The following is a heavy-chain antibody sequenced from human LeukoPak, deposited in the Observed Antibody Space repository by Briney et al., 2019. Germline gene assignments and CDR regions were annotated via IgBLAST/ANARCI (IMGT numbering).Heavy chain of an antibody. J-gene: IGHJ4*02. D-gene: IGHD1-26*01. CDR2: ISSSSSYI. CDR1: GFTFSSYS. Sequence: GGSLRLSCAPSGFTFSSYSMNWVRQAPGKGLEWVSSISSSSSYIYYADSVKGRFTISRDNAKNSLYLQMNSLRAEDTAVYYCARGPGATEYYFDYWGQGTLVTVSS. CDR3: ARGPGATEYYFDY. V-gene: IGHV3-21*01.